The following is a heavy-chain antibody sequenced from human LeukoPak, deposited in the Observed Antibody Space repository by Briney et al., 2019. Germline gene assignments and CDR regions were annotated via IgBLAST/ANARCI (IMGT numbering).Heavy chain of an antibody. D-gene: IGHD3-22*01. Sequence: GESLKISCKASGYTFTSYWIAWVRQMPGQGLEGMGITYPGDSDTRYSPSFQGQVTISADKSISTAYLQWSRLKVSDTAMYYCARHYDSSGYYPGLGYFDLWGRGTLVTVSS. J-gene: IGHJ2*01. V-gene: IGHV5-51*01. CDR3: ARHYDSSGYYPGLGYFDL. CDR1: GYTFTSYW. CDR2: TYPGDSDT.